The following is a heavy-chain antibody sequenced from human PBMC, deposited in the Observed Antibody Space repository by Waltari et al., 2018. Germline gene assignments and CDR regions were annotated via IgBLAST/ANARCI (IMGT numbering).Heavy chain of an antibody. CDR3: VRVGEENSNSQYRWFDA. CDR2: IKKDGSEI. J-gene: IGHJ5*02. V-gene: IGHV3-7*01. Sequence: DVHMVEPGGGLVQPGGSLRLSCVVSAFDFRSFWLIWPRQAPGKGLEWVANIKKDGSEIHYVDSVKGRFTISRDNAKKSVYLQMNSLRVEDTAVYFCVRVGEENSNSQYRWFDAWGQGSLVTVSS. D-gene: IGHD3-16*02. CDR1: AFDFRSFW.